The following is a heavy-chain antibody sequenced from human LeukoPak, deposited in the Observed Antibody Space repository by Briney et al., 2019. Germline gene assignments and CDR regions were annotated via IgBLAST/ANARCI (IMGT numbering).Heavy chain of an antibody. V-gene: IGHV3-48*03. Sequence: GGSLRLSCAASGFTFSSYEVNWVRQAPGKGLEWVSYISSRGSTIYYADSVKGRFTISRDNAKNSLYLQMNSLRAEDTAVYYCARVSGRYSDYWGQGTRVTVSS. D-gene: IGHD1-26*01. CDR1: GFTFSSYE. CDR3: ARVSGRYSDY. CDR2: ISSRGSTI. J-gene: IGHJ4*02.